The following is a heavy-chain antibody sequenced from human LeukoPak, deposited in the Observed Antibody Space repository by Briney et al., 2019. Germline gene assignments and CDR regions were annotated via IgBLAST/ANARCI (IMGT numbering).Heavy chain of an antibody. J-gene: IGHJ4*02. CDR2: VNPNTGDT. Sequence: ASIKVSCKTSGYTFIAFFIHWVRQAPGQGLEWVGRVNPNTGDTNYGQKFQGRVTLTRDTSIGTAYMELSRLRSDDTAFYFCAIGKTYAPNTLDYWGQGALVTVSS. CDR1: GYTFIAFF. V-gene: IGHV1-2*06. D-gene: IGHD3-16*01. CDR3: AIGKTYAPNTLDY.